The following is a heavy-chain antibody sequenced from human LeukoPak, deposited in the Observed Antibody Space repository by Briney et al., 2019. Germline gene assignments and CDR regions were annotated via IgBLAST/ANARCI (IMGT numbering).Heavy chain of an antibody. V-gene: IGHV3-30*01. CDR2: TSDDGRKK. CDR1: GFTFSNFA. Sequence: GRSLRLSCVASGFTFSNFAIHWVRQGPGKGLEWVAVTSDDGRKKYYADSVKGRFTISRDNSKNTLYLQMNSLRTDDTAIYYCARDRSYAVNQGGWLDHWGQGTLVSVSS. J-gene: IGHJ5*02. D-gene: IGHD2-2*01. CDR3: ARDRSYAVNQGGWLDH.